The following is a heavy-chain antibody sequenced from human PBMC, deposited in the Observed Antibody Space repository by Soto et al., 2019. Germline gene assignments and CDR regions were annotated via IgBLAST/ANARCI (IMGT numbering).Heavy chain of an antibody. CDR1: GGSFSGYY. Sequence: SETLSLTCAVYGGSFSGYYWSWIRQPPGKGLEWIGEINHSGSTNYNPSLKSRVTISVDTSKNQFSLKLSSVTAADTAVYYCAGGPPRGCFDPWGQGTLVTVSS. V-gene: IGHV4-34*01. D-gene: IGHD3-10*01. J-gene: IGHJ5*02. CDR3: AGGPPRGCFDP. CDR2: INHSGST.